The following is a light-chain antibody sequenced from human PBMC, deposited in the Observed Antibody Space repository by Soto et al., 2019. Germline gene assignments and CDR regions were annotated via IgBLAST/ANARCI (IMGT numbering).Light chain of an antibody. V-gene: IGKV1-39*01. CDR2: AAS. J-gene: IGKJ1*01. Sequence: DIQMTQSPSSLSASVGDRVTITCRASQSISTYLNWYQQKPGKALKLLIYAASSLQSGVPSRFSGSGSGTDFTLTISSLQPEDFATYYCQQSYSTLWTFGQGTKVGIK. CDR3: QQSYSTLWT. CDR1: QSISTY.